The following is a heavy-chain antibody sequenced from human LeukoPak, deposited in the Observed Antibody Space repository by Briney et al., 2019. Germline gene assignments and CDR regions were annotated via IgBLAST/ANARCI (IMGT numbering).Heavy chain of an antibody. J-gene: IGHJ4*02. CDR2: IKQDGSEK. CDR1: RFTFSSYW. Sequence: GGSLRLSCAASRFTFSSYWMSWVRQAPGKGLEWVANIKQDGSEKYYVDSVKGRFTISRDNAKNSLYLQMNSLRAEDTAVYYCARYGPVYCSSTSCYYYFDYWGQGTLVTVSS. D-gene: IGHD2-2*01. CDR3: ARYGPVYCSSTSCYYYFDY. V-gene: IGHV3-7*01.